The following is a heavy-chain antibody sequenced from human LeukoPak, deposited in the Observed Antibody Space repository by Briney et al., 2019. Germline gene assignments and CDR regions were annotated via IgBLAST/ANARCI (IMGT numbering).Heavy chain of an antibody. D-gene: IGHD3-22*01. CDR1: GGSFSGYY. V-gene: IGHV4-34*01. CDR2: INHSGST. J-gene: IGHJ4*02. Sequence: PSETLSLTCAVYGGSFSGYYWSWIRQPPGKGLEWIGEINHSGSTNYNPSLKSRVTISVDTSKNQFSLKLSSVTAADTAVYYCARNYDSSGYCTDYWGQGTLVTVSS. CDR3: ARNYDSSGYCTDY.